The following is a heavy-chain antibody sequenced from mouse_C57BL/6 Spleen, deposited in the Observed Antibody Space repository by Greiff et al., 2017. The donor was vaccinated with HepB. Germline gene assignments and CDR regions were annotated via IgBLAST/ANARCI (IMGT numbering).Heavy chain of an antibody. CDR1: GFTFSSYG. CDR2: ISSGGSYT. J-gene: IGHJ2*01. V-gene: IGHV5-6*01. Sequence: EVMLVESGGDLVKPGGSLKLSCAASGFTFSSYGMSWVRQTPDKRLEWVATISSGGSYTYYPDSVKGRFTISRDNAKNTLYLQMSRLTSEDTAMYYCARHETGDAYYFDYWGQGTTLTVSS. D-gene: IGHD4-1*01. CDR3: ARHETGDAYYFDY.